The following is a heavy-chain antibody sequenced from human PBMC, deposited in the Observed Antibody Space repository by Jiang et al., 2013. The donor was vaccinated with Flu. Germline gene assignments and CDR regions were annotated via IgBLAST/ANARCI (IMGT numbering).Heavy chain of an antibody. Sequence: IIYPGDSDTRYSPSFQGQVTISADKSISTAYLQWSSLKASDTAMYYCARPFASPPQEGGDAFDIWGQGTMVTVSS. D-gene: IGHD1-14*01. V-gene: IGHV5-51*01. CDR2: IYPGDSDT. J-gene: IGHJ3*02. CDR3: ARPFASPPQEGGDAFDI.